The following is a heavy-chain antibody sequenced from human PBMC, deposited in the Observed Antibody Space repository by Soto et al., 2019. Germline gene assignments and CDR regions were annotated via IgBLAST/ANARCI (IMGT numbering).Heavy chain of an antibody. CDR2: IYYTGST. Sequence: SETLSLTCTVSGGFISNYYWNLIRQPPGRRLEWIGYIYYTGSTNYNPSLESRVTISVDTSKNQLSLKLISVTAADTAVYYCARGDLTYNSAWYTYWGQGTLVTVSS. J-gene: IGHJ4*02. V-gene: IGHV4-59*08. CDR1: GGFISNYY. D-gene: IGHD6-19*01. CDR3: ARGDLTYNSAWYTY.